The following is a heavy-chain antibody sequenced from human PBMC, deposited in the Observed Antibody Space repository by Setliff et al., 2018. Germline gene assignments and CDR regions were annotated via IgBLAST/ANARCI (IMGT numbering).Heavy chain of an antibody. J-gene: IGHJ4*02. CDR2: IIPLLETV. CDR1: GDTFSTYT. V-gene: IGHV1-69*05. CDR3: ARAGLAAAGRKGVFDH. D-gene: IGHD6-25*01. Sequence: SVKVSCKASGDTFSTYTLSWVRQAPGQGLEWMGGIIPLLETVKYAQKFEGRVTMTRDTSTSTVYMELNSLTSDDTAVYYCARAGLAAAGRKGVFDHWGQGTLVTVSS.